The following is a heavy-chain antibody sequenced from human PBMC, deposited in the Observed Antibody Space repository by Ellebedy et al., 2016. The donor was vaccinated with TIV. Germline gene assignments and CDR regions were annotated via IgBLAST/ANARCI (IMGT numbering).Heavy chain of an antibody. Sequence: PGGSLRLSCAASGFTFSSYGMNWVRQAPGKGLEWVSYITSSSSTIHYADSVKGRFTISRDNAKNSLYLKMNSLSADDTAVYYCARGSGYCSSTSCSGETDWGQGTPVTVSS. CDR1: GFTFSSYG. CDR3: ARGSGYCSSTSCSGETD. CDR2: ITSSSSTI. D-gene: IGHD2-2*01. V-gene: IGHV3-48*04. J-gene: IGHJ4*02.